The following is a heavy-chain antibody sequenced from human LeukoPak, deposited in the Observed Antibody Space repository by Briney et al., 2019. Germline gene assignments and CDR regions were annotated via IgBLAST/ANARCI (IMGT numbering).Heavy chain of an antibody. Sequence: EAGGSLRLSCAASGFTFSSYAMHWVRQAPGKGLEWVAVISYDGSNKYYADSVKGRFTISRDNSKNTLYLQMNSLRAEDTAVYYCARDSTYMTPTGYWGQGTLVTVSS. CDR1: GFTFSSYA. V-gene: IGHV3-30-3*01. CDR2: ISYDGSNK. J-gene: IGHJ4*02. D-gene: IGHD1-1*01. CDR3: ARDSTYMTPTGY.